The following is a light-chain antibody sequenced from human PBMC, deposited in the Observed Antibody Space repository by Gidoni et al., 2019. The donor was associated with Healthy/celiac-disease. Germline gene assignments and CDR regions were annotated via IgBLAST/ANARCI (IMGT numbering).Light chain of an antibody. CDR1: QSVLYSSNKQNY. Sequence: DIVMTQSPDSLAVSLGERATINCKSSQSVLYSSNKQNYLALYQQKPGQPPKLIIYWASTRESGVPDRFSGSGSGTDFTLTISSLQAEDVAVYYCQQYYSTPQTFGQGTKVEIK. J-gene: IGKJ1*01. V-gene: IGKV4-1*01. CDR3: QQYYSTPQT. CDR2: WAS.